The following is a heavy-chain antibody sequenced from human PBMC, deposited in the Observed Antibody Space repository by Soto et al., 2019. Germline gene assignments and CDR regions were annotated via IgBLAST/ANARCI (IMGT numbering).Heavy chain of an antibody. V-gene: IGHV3-33*01. D-gene: IGHD6-19*01. CDR1: GFTFSSYG. J-gene: IGHJ6*02. CDR2: IWYDGSNK. Sequence: QVQLVESGGGVVQPGRSLRLSCAASGFTFSSYGMHWVRQAPGKGLEWVAVIWYDGSNKYYADSVKGRFTISRDNSKNTLYLQMNSLRAEDTAVYYCARGKAVAGTKYYYGMDVWGQGTTLTVSS. CDR3: ARGKAVAGTKYYYGMDV.